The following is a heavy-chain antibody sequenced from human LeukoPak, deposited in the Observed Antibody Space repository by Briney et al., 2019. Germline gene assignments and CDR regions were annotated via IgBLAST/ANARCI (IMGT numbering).Heavy chain of an antibody. CDR2: IHYSGST. CDR3: ARWYSSGWAFDY. J-gene: IGHJ4*02. CDR1: GGSISSSSYY. D-gene: IGHD6-19*01. V-gene: IGHV4-61*05. Sequence: SETLSLTCTVSGGSISSSSYYWGWIRRPPGKGLEWIGYIHYSGSTKYNPSLKSRVTISVDTSKNQFSLKLSSVTAADTAVYYCARWYSSGWAFDYWGQGTLVTVSS.